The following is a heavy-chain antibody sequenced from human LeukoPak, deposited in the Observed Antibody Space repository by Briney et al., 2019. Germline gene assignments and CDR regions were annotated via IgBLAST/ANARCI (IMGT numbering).Heavy chain of an antibody. V-gene: IGHV4-30-2*01. CDR2: IYHSGST. D-gene: IGHD2-15*01. CDR3: ARDNGYCSGGSCYAPNWFDP. CDR1: GGSITSGGYS. Sequence: SQTLSLTCAVSGGSITSGGYSWSWIRQPPGKGLEWIGYIYHSGSTYYNPSLKSRVTISVDRSKNQFSLKLNSVTAADTAVYYCARDNGYCSGGSCYAPNWFDPWGQGALVTVSS. J-gene: IGHJ5*02.